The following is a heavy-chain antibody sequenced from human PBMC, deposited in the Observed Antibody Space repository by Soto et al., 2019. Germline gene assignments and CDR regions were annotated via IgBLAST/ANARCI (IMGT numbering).Heavy chain of an antibody. V-gene: IGHV3-30-3*01. CDR3: ARENKQWLVDTYYFDY. Sequence: QVQLVESGGGVVQPGRSLRLSCAASGFTFSSYAMHWVRQAPGKGLEWVAVISYDGSNKYYADSVKGRFTISRDNSKNTLYLQMSSLRAEDTAVYYCARENKQWLVDTYYFDYWGQGTLVTVSS. CDR2: ISYDGSNK. D-gene: IGHD6-19*01. J-gene: IGHJ4*02. CDR1: GFTFSSYA.